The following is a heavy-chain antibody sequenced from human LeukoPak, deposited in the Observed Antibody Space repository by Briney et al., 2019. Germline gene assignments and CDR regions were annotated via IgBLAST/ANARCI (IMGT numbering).Heavy chain of an antibody. CDR1: GFTFRNYG. Sequence: HPWGSLRLSCAASGFTFRNYGMNWVRQAPGKGLEWVALIWYDGSRDYYVDFVKGRFTVSRDNSKNTLYLQMKNLRAEDTAVYYCATVRGSDWYMDYWGQGTLVTVSS. CDR3: ATVRGSDWYMDY. V-gene: IGHV3-33*01. CDR2: IWYDGSRD. D-gene: IGHD6-19*01. J-gene: IGHJ4*02.